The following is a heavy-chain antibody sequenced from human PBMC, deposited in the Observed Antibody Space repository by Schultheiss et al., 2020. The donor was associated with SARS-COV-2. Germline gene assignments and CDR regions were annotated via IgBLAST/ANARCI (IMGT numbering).Heavy chain of an antibody. CDR3: ARDRSYFGGWFDP. V-gene: IGHV3-48*01. Sequence: GESLKISCAASGFTFSSYWMSWVRQAPGKGLEWVSYISGSGSTKNYAGSVKGRFTISRDNSKNTLYLQMNSLRAEDTAVYYCARDRSYFGGWFDPWGQGTLVTVSS. CDR2: ISGSGSTK. D-gene: IGHD3-10*01. J-gene: IGHJ5*02. CDR1: GFTFSSYW.